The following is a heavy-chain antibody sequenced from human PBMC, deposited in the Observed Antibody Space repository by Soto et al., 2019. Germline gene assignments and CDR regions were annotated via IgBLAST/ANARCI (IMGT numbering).Heavy chain of an antibody. CDR3: ARGHYWRIAVAAYFQH. J-gene: IGHJ1*01. V-gene: IGHV3-33*01. CDR1: GFTFSSYG. D-gene: IGHD6-19*01. CDR2: IWYDGSNK. Sequence: QVQLVESGGGVVQPGRSLRLSCAASGFTFSSYGMHWVRQAPGKGLEWVAVIWYDGSNKYYADSVKGRFTISRDNSKNTLYLQMNSLRAEDTAVYYCARGHYWRIAVAAYFQHWGQGTLVTVSS.